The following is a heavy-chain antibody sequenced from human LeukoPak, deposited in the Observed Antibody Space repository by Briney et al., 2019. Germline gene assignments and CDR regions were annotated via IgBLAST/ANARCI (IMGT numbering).Heavy chain of an antibody. CDR3: ARAFGETTVTTFLDY. V-gene: IGHV3-11*01. D-gene: IGHD4-17*01. CDR2: ISSSGSTI. CDR1: GFTFSDYY. Sequence: PGGSLRLSCAASGFTFSDYYMSWIRQAPGKGLEWVSYISSSGSTIYYADSVKGRFTISRDNAKNSLYLQMNSLRAEDTAVYYCARAFGETTVTTFLDYWGQGTLVTVSS. J-gene: IGHJ4*02.